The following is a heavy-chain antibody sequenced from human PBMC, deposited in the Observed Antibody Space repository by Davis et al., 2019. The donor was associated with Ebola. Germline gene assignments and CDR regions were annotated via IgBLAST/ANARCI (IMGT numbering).Heavy chain of an antibody. V-gene: IGHV3-30-3*01. Sequence: GESLKISCAASGFTFRSYAMHWVRQAPGKGLEWVAVISYDGNNKYYADSVKGRFTISRDNSKNTLYLQMNSLRAEDTAVYYCVKDRSSIAARLRWDFDYWGQGTLVTVSS. J-gene: IGHJ4*02. CDR3: VKDRSSIAARLRWDFDY. CDR2: ISYDGNNK. CDR1: GFTFRSYA. D-gene: IGHD6-6*01.